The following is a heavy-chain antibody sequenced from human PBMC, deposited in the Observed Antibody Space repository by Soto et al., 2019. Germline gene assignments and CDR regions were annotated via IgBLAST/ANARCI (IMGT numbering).Heavy chain of an antibody. J-gene: IGHJ4*02. CDR3: AKGTCSSASCAFDH. V-gene: IGHV3-23*01. CDR1: GFSFSSYA. CDR2: ISESGGST. D-gene: IGHD2-2*01. Sequence: EVQLLESGGGLVQPGGSLRLSCAASGFSFSSYAMSWVRQAPGKGLEWVSGISESGGSTHYADSVKGRFSISRDNSKNTLYLQMNSLRAEDTAAYYGAKGTCSSASCAFDHWGQGTLVTVSS.